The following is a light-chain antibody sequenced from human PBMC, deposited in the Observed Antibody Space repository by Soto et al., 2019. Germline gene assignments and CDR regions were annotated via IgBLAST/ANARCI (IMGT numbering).Light chain of an antibody. Sequence: IVVAHSPATLSFSPWERSTLSFMASQSFSSNLAWYQQKPGQAPRLLISAASTRATDIPARFSGSGSGPEFTLTISSLQSEDFAVYYCQQSRNWPPLTFGRGTQL. J-gene: IGKJ4*01. CDR1: QSFSSN. CDR2: AAS. CDR3: QQSRNWPPLT. V-gene: IGKV3-15*01.